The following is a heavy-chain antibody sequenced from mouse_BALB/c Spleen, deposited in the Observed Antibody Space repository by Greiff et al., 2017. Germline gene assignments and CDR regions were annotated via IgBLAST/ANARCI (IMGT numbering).Heavy chain of an antibody. V-gene: IGHV5-6*01. CDR2: ISSGGSYT. CDR3: ARLDSLLRPYAMDY. CDR1: GFTFSSYG. D-gene: IGHD1-2*01. Sequence: EVKLVESGGDLVKPGGSLKLSCAASGFTFSSYGMSWVRQTPDKRLEWVATISSGGSYTYYPDSVKGRFTISRDNAKNTLYLQMSSLKSEDTAMYYCARLDSLLRPYAMDYWGQGTSVTVSS. J-gene: IGHJ4*01.